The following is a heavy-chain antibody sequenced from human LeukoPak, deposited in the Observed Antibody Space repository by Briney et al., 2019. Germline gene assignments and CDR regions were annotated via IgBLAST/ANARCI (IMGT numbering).Heavy chain of an antibody. CDR1: GGSFSGYY. Sequence: SETLSLTCAVYGGSFSGYYWSWIRQPPGKGLEWIGEINHSGSTNYNPSLKSRVTISVDTSKNQFSLKLSSVTAADTAVYYCARGDSSGYYSYGMDVWGQGTTVTVSS. V-gene: IGHV4-34*01. CDR2: INHSGST. D-gene: IGHD3-22*01. J-gene: IGHJ6*02. CDR3: ARGDSSGYYSYGMDV.